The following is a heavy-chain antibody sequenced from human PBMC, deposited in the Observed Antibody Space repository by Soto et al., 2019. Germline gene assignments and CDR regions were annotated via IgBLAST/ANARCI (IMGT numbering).Heavy chain of an antibody. CDR3: ASRDQGTSVDY. CDR2: IYRTGST. CDR1: GGSFTSNNW. V-gene: IGHV4-4*02. D-gene: IGHD1-7*01. J-gene: IGHJ4*02. Sequence: QVQLQESGPGLVKPSGTLSLTCAVSGGSFTSNNWWTWVRQPPGQGLQRIGEIYRTGSTNYNPSLKSRVTISLDKTENQFSLKVTSLTAADTAVYYCASRDQGTSVDYWGQGTLVTVSS.